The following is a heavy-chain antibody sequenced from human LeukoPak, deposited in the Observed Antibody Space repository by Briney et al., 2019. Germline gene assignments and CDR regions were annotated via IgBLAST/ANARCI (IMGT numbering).Heavy chain of an antibody. CDR1: GYTFTSYG. Sequence: ASVKVSCKASGYTFTSYGISWVRQAPGQGLEWMGWISAYNGNTNYAQKLQGRVTMTTDTSTSTAYMGLRSLRSDDTAVYYCAAVEREYSDTSGYFDYWGQGTLVTVSS. CDR3: AAVEREYSDTSGYFDY. V-gene: IGHV1-18*01. J-gene: IGHJ4*02. D-gene: IGHD3-22*01. CDR2: ISAYNGNT.